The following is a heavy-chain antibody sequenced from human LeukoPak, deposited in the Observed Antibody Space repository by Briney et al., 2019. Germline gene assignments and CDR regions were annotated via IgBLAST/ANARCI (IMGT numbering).Heavy chain of an antibody. J-gene: IGHJ4*02. CDR2: IIPIFGTA. CDR1: GGTFSSYA. CDR3: ARPSTPYSSSSGNDY. D-gene: IGHD6-6*01. V-gene: IGHV1-69*13. Sequence: SVKVSCKASGGTFSSYAISWVRQAPGQGLEWMGGIIPIFGTANYAQKFQGRVTITADESTSTAYMELSSLRSEDTAVYYCARPSTPYSSSSGNDYWGQETLVTVSS.